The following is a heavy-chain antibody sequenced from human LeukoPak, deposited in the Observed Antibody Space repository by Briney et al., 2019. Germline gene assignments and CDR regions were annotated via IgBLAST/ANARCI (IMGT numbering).Heavy chain of an antibody. V-gene: IGHV3-30*02. J-gene: IGHJ4*02. CDR2: IRYDGSNK. CDR1: GFTFSSYG. D-gene: IGHD3-16*02. Sequence: GGSLRLSCAASGFTFSSYGMHWVRQAPGKGLEWVAFIRYDGSNKYYADSVKGRFTISRDNSKNTLYLQMNSLRAEDTAVYYCAKERVNDYVWGSYRPFDYWGQGTLVTVSS. CDR3: AKERVNDYVWGSYRPFDY.